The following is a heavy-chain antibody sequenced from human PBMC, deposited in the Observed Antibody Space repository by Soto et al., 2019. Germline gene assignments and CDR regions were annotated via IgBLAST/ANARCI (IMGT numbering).Heavy chain of an antibody. J-gene: IGHJ4*02. CDR1: GGSISSYY. V-gene: IGHV4-59*01. Sequence: SETLSLTCTVSGGSISSYYWSWVRQPPGKGLEWIGYIYYSGSSSYNPSLKSRGTISVDTSKNQFFLKLSSVTAADTAVYYCAGVVVNHFDYWGQGTLVTVS. D-gene: IGHD3-22*01. CDR3: AGVVVNHFDY. CDR2: IYYSGSS.